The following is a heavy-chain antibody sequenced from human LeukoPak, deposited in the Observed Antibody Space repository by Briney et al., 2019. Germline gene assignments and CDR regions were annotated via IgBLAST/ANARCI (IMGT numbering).Heavy chain of an antibody. D-gene: IGHD6-13*01. CDR3: ARDAEYSSSPRYYYYYYYMDV. CDR2: IIPIFGTA. V-gene: IGHV1-69*05. Sequence: SVKVSCKASGGTFSSYAISWVRQAPGQGLEWMGGIIPIFGTANYAQKLQGRVTMTTDTSTSTAYMELRSLRSDDTAVYYCARDAEYSSSPRYYYYYYYMDVWGKGTTVTVSS. J-gene: IGHJ6*03. CDR1: GGTFSSYA.